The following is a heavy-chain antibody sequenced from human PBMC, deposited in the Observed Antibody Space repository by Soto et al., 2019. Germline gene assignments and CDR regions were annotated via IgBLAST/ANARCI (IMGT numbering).Heavy chain of an antibody. J-gene: IGHJ4*02. V-gene: IGHV4-34*01. CDR3: ARQRTSVVTQAYFDV. Sequence: SETLSLTCAVYGGSFSGYYWSWIRQPPGKGLEWIGEINHSGGTNYNPSLKSRVTISVDTSKNQFSLKLKSVTAADTALYFCARQRTSVVTQAYFDVWGPGSLVTVSS. CDR1: GGSFSGYY. D-gene: IGHD2-21*02. CDR2: INHSGGT.